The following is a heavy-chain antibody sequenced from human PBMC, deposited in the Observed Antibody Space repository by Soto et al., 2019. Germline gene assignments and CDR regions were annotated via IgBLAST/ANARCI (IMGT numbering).Heavy chain of an antibody. CDR3: ARAAAAATSFDY. CDR1: GFTFSSYS. V-gene: IGHV3-21*01. Sequence: PXGSLRLSCAASGFTFSSYSMNWVRQAPGKGLDWVSSISSSSSYIYYADSVKGRFTISRDNAKNSLYLQMNSLRAEDTAVYYCARAAAAATSFDYWGQGTLVTVSS. J-gene: IGHJ4*02. D-gene: IGHD6-13*01. CDR2: ISSSSSYI.